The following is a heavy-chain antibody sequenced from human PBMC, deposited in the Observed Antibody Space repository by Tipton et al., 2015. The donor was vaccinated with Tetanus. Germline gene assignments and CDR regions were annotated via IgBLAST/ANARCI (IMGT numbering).Heavy chain of an antibody. D-gene: IGHD3-22*01. CDR1: GYTFTSYY. CDR3: ARDLRRYYDSSGYLIFLY. CDR2: IDPSGGST. J-gene: IGHJ4*02. Sequence: QLVQSGAEVKKPGASVKVSCKASGYTFTSYYMHWVRQAPGQGLEWMGIIDPSGGSTSYAQKFQGRVTMTRDTSTSTVYMELSSLRSEDTAVYYCARDLRRYYDSSGYLIFLYWGQGTLVTVSS. V-gene: IGHV1-46*01.